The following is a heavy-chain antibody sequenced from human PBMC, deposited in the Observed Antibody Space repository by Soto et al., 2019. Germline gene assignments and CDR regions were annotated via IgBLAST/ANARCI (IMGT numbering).Heavy chain of an antibody. J-gene: IGHJ6*02. CDR2: ISAYNGNT. Sequence: QVQLVQSGGEVKKPGASVKVSCKTSGYSFTTYGISWVRQAPGQGLEWMGWISAYNGNTNYAQKLQGRVTMTTDKPTSTAYMELRSLRSDDTAVYYCAREGPAPYYYYGMDVWGQGSTVTVSS. CDR1: GYSFTTYG. V-gene: IGHV1-18*01. CDR3: AREGPAPYYYYGMDV.